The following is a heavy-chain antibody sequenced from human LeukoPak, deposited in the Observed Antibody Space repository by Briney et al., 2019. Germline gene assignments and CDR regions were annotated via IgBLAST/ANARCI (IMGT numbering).Heavy chain of an antibody. D-gene: IGHD3-3*01. J-gene: IGHJ4*02. CDR3: ARGPKKIFGVVIQKYYFDY. CDR2: INHSGST. Sequence: SETLSLTCAVYGGSFSGYYWSWIRQPPGKGLEWIGEINHSGSTNYNPSLKSRVTISVDTSKNQFSLKLSSVTAADTAMYYCARGPKKIFGVVIQKYYFDYWGQGTLVTVSS. CDR1: GGSFSGYY. V-gene: IGHV4-34*01.